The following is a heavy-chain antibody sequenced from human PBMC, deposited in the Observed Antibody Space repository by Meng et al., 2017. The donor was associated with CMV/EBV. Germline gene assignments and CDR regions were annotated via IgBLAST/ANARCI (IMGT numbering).Heavy chain of an antibody. J-gene: IGHJ6*02. D-gene: IGHD3-3*01. CDR3: ASVGQHYDFRSGDYRAVVMDV. CDR1: GYTFNNLG. CDR2: ISAQLGKT. V-gene: IGHV1-18*01. Sequence: ASVKVSCKASGYTFNNLGISWVRQAPGQVLEWVGWISAQLGKTNYAQRLQGRLTMTTDSSTSTSYMEVRSLRSDDPAVYYCASVGQHYDFRSGDYRAVVMDVWGQGTTVTVSS.